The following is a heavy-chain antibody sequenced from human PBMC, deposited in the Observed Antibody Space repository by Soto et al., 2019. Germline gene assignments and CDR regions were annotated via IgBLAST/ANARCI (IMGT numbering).Heavy chain of an antibody. Sequence: SETLSLTCTVSGGSISSSSYYWGWIRQPPGKGLEWIGSIFYSGSTYYNPSLKSRVTISVDTSKNQFSLKLSSVTAADTAVYYCARLRPGYGYGYSGFDYWGQGTLVTVSS. V-gene: IGHV4-39*01. CDR2: IFYSGST. D-gene: IGHD5-18*01. CDR3: ARLRPGYGYGYSGFDY. CDR1: GGSISSSSYY. J-gene: IGHJ4*02.